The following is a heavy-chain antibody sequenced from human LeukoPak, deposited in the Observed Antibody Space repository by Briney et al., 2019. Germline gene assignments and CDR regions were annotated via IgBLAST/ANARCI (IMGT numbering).Heavy chain of an antibody. D-gene: IGHD2-2*01. Sequence: GRSLRLSCAASGFTFSSYAMHWVRQAPGKGLEWVAVISYDGSNKYYADSVKGRFTISRDNSKNTLYPQMNSLRAEDTAVYYCARSTRVVPAAGLDYWGQGTLVTVSS. CDR1: GFTFSSYA. CDR2: ISYDGSNK. V-gene: IGHV3-30*01. CDR3: ARSTRVVPAAGLDY. J-gene: IGHJ4*02.